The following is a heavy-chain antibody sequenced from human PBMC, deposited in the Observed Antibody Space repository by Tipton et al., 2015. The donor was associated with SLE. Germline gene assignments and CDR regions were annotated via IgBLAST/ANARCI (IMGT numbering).Heavy chain of an antibody. Sequence: TLSLTCTVFGGSSSCYYWSWIRQPAGKGLEWIGQIHSSGSTSYNPSLKSRVSISVDMSKNQVSLKLSSVTAADTALYYCARHFSGSYSFDYWGQGKLVTVSS. CDR1: GGSSSCYY. CDR2: IHSSGST. CDR3: ARHFSGSYSFDY. V-gene: IGHV4-4*07. J-gene: IGHJ4*02. D-gene: IGHD1-26*01.